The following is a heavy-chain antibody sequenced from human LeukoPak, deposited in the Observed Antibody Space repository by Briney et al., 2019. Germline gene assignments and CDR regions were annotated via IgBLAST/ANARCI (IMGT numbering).Heavy chain of an antibody. Sequence: GGSLRLSCAASGFTVSSNYMSWVRQAPGKGLEWVSVIYSGGSTYYADSVKGRFTISRDNSKNTLYLQMNSLRAEDTAVYYCAKSRPFVGDYYYYYGMDVWGQGTTVTVSS. CDR3: AKSRPFVGDYYYYYGMDV. D-gene: IGHD2-21*01. CDR1: GFTVSSNY. CDR2: IYSGGST. V-gene: IGHV3-53*05. J-gene: IGHJ6*02.